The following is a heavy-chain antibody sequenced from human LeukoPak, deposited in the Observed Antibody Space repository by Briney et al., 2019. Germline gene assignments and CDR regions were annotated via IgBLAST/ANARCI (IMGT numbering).Heavy chain of an antibody. V-gene: IGHV4-59*12. CDR1: GGSIGTYY. Sequence: KASETLSLTCTVSGGSIGTYYWSWIRQPPGKGLEWIGYVYYSGSTNYNPSLKSRVTISVDTSKNKFTLKLNSVTAADTAVYYCATGGGLGTSDYWGQGTLVTVSS. D-gene: IGHD2-2*01. J-gene: IGHJ4*02. CDR3: ATGGGLGTSDY. CDR2: VYYSGST.